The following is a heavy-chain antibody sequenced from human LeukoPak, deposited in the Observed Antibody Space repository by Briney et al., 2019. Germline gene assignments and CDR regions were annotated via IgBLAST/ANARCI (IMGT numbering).Heavy chain of an antibody. Sequence: PGGSLRLSCAASEFTFSSYAMHWVRQAPGKGLEWVAVISFDGTNKYYTDSVKGRFTISRDNSKNTLYLQMNNLRAEDTAVYYCARDPYYDILTGFSNWFDPWGQGTLVTVSS. D-gene: IGHD3-9*01. CDR2: ISFDGTNK. CDR1: EFTFSSYA. J-gene: IGHJ5*02. CDR3: ARDPYYDILTGFSNWFDP. V-gene: IGHV3-30*04.